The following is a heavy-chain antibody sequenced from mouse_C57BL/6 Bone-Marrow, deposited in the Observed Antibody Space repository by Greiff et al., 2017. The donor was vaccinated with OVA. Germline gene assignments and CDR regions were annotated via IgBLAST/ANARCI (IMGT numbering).Heavy chain of an antibody. V-gene: IGHV1-82*01. CDR3: ARSRWLLYYYAMDY. CDR2: IYPGDGDT. Sequence: QVQLQQSGPELVKPGASVKISCKASGYAFSSSWMNWVKQRPGKGLEWIGRIYPGDGDTNYNGKFKGKATLTADESSSTAYMQLSSLTSEDSAVYFCARSRWLLYYYAMDYWGQGTSVTVSS. J-gene: IGHJ4*01. D-gene: IGHD2-3*01. CDR1: GYAFSSSW.